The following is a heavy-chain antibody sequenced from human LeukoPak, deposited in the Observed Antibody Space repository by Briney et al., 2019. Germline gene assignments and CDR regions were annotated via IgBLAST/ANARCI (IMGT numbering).Heavy chain of an antibody. Sequence: PGGSLRLSCAASGFTFSGYSMNWVRQAPGKGLEWVSYISSSTNTIYYADSVKGRFTISRDNAKNSLYLQVNSLRDEDTAVYYCARDSTHYYDSGGYYYDSWGQGTLVTVSS. CDR1: GFTFSGYS. CDR3: ARDSTHYYDSGGYYYDS. V-gene: IGHV3-48*02. J-gene: IGHJ4*02. D-gene: IGHD3-22*01. CDR2: ISSSTNTI.